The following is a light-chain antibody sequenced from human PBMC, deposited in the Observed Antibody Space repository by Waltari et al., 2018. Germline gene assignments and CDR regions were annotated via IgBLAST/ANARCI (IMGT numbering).Light chain of an antibody. V-gene: IGLV2-23*01. CDR2: EAT. CDR3: CSCADSNTWV. Sequence: QSALTQPASVSGSPAPSITISCTGTSSDFGNYTLVSWYKRHPGKPPKLIIYEATKRPSDIVDHFSASKSGNTASLTISGLQAEDEADYFCCSCADSNTWVFGGGTRLTVL. CDR1: SSDFGNYTL. J-gene: IGLJ3*02.